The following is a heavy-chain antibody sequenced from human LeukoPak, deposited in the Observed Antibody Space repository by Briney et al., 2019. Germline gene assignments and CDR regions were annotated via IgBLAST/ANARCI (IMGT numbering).Heavy chain of an antibody. CDR2: VSAYNGNT. J-gene: IGHJ4*02. CDR1: GYTFSNYG. D-gene: IGHD3-22*01. CDR3: ARAGLTTDSSVNY. Sequence: ASVKVSCKASGYTFSNYGISWVRQAPGQGLEWLGWVSAYNGNTNYAQKLQGRVTMTTDTSTGIAYMELKSLRSDDTAVYYCARAGLTTDSSVNYWGQGSLVTVSS. V-gene: IGHV1-18*01.